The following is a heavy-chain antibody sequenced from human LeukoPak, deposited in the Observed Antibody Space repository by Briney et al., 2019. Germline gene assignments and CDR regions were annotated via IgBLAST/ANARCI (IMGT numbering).Heavy chain of an antibody. V-gene: IGHV3-21*01. CDR1: GFTFSSYT. CDR2: ISTSHSYI. D-gene: IGHD1-26*01. CDR3: AKGRGWEASYYYYYMDV. J-gene: IGHJ6*03. Sequence: PGGSLRLSCTASGFTFSSYTFNWVRQAPGKGLEWVSSISTSHSYIYYADSLKGRFTISRDNAKNSLYLQMSSLRAEDPAVYYCAKGRGWEASYYYYYMDVWGKGTTVTISS.